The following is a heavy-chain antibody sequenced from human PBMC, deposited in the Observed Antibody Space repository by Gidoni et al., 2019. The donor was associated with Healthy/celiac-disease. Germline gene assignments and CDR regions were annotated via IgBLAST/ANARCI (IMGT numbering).Heavy chain of an antibody. V-gene: IGHV3-23*01. CDR1: GFTFSSYA. CDR2: ISGSGGST. CDR3: AKLTDYDFWSGYPNFDY. Sequence: EVQLLESGGGLVQPGGSLRLYCAASGFTFSSYAMGWVRQAPGKGLEWVSAISGSGGSTYYADSVKGRFTISRDNSKNTLYLQMNSLRAEDTAVYYCAKLTDYDFWSGYPNFDYWGQGTLVTVSS. J-gene: IGHJ4*02. D-gene: IGHD3-3*01.